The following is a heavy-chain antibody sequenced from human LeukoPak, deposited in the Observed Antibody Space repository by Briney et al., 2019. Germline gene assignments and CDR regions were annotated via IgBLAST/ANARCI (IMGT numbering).Heavy chain of an antibody. CDR3: AREYIVATITAYYFDY. V-gene: IGHV3-30-3*01. Sequence: GGSQRLSCAASGFTFSSYAMHWVRQAPGKGLEWVAVISYDGSNKYYADSVKGRFTISRDNSKNTLYLQMNSLRAEDTAVYYCAREYIVATITAYYFDYWGQGTLVTVSS. CDR2: ISYDGSNK. D-gene: IGHD5-12*01. J-gene: IGHJ4*02. CDR1: GFTFSSYA.